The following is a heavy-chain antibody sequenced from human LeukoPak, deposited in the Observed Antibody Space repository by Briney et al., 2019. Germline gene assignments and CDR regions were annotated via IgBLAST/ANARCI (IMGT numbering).Heavy chain of an antibody. D-gene: IGHD6-6*01. J-gene: IGHJ3*02. CDR2: INHSGST. CDR1: GGSFSGYY. CDR3: ARYNADSSSSYDAFDI. V-gene: IGHV4-34*01. Sequence: PSETLSLTCAVYGGSFSGYYWSWIRQPPGKGLEWIGEINHSGSTNYNPSLKSRVTISVDTSKNQFSLKLSSVTAADTAVFYCARYNADSSSSYDAFDIWGQGTMVTVSS.